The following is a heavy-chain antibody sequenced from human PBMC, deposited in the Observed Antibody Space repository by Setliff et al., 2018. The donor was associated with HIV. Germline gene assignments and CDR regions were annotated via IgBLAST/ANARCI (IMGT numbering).Heavy chain of an antibody. J-gene: IGHJ4*01. CDR1: GGSISTYSYY. CDR3: VRHDPPNSGRFYFDL. CDR2: IYHTANT. Sequence: SETLSLTCPVFGGSISTYSYYWGRVRQPPGMGLEWIGSIYHTANTHYSPSLETRVAIFVDTSKNQFSLRLSSVTAADSAMYYCVRHDPPNSGRFYFDLWGRGTLVTVSS. D-gene: IGHD1-26*01. V-gene: IGHV4-39*01.